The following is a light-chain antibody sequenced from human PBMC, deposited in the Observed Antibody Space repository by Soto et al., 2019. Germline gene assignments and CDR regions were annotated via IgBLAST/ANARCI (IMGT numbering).Light chain of an antibody. V-gene: IGKV3-20*01. Sequence: ELVLTHAPGTLSLSPGERATLSCRASQSVSSSYLAWYQQKPGQAPRLLIYGASSRATGIPDRFSGSGSGTDFTLTISRLEPEDFAVYYCQQYGSSPGAFGQGTKV. CDR1: QSVSSSY. CDR2: GAS. CDR3: QQYGSSPGA. J-gene: IGKJ1*01.